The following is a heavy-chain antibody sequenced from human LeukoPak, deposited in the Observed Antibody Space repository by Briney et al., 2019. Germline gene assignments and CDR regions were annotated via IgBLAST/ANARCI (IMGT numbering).Heavy chain of an antibody. CDR2: MNPNSGNT. CDR3: ARGRDSSTYYYYYMDV. D-gene: IGHD3-22*01. V-gene: IGHV1-8*03. CDR1: GYTFTTYD. J-gene: IGHJ6*03. Sequence: ASVKVSCKASGYTFTTYDINWVRQTPGQGLEWMGWMNPNSGNTGYAHKFQGRVTITRNTSISTAYMELSSLRSEDTAVYYCARGRDSSTYYYYYMDVWGEGTTVTVSS.